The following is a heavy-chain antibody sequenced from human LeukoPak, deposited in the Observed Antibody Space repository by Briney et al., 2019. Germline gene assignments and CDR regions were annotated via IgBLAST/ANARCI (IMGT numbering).Heavy chain of an antibody. D-gene: IGHD3-3*01. Sequence: GESLKISCAASGFTLSSYAMSWVRQAPGKGLEWVPAISGSNTRTYYADSVKGRFTISRDNSKNILYLQMNSLRAEDTAVYYCAKQIFGVVIGPAFDYWGQGILVTVSS. J-gene: IGHJ4*02. CDR1: GFTLSSYA. V-gene: IGHV3-23*01. CDR3: AKQIFGVVIGPAFDY. CDR2: ISGSNTRT.